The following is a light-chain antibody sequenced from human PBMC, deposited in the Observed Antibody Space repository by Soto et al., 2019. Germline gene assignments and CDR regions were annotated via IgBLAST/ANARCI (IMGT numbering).Light chain of an antibody. CDR1: QSVSSY. Sequence: EIVFRQSPSTLSLSPGERATLSCRASQSVSSYLAWYQQKPGQAPRLLIYGASSRATGIPDRFSGSGSGTDFTLTISRLEPEDFAVYYCQQCGSSPITLGQGTRLEIK. CDR3: QQCGSSPIT. CDR2: GAS. V-gene: IGKV3-20*01. J-gene: IGKJ5*01.